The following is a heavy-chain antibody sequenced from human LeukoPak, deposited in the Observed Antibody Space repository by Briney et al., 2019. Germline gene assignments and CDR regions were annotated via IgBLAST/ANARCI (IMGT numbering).Heavy chain of an antibody. CDR2: INHSGST. D-gene: IGHD5-18*01. V-gene: IGHV4-34*01. Sequence: PSETLSLTCAVYGGSFSGYYWSWICQPPGKGLEWIGEINHSGSTNYNPSLKSRVTISVDTSKNQFSLKLSSVTAADTAVYYCARGAHFGVQLWLIYNWFDPWGQGTLVTVSS. CDR3: ARGAHFGVQLWLIYNWFDP. CDR1: GGSFSGYY. J-gene: IGHJ5*02.